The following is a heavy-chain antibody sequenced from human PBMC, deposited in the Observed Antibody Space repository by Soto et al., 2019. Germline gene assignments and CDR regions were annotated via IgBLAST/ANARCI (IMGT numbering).Heavy chain of an antibody. CDR1: GGSISSYY. V-gene: IGHV4-59*01. Sequence: SETLSLTCTVSGGSISSYYWSWIRQPPGKGLEWIGYIYYSGSTNYNPSLQSRVTISVDTSKNQFSLKLSSVTAADKAVYYCARGGWFDPWGQGTLVTVSS. J-gene: IGHJ5*02. CDR2: IYYSGST. CDR3: ARGGWFDP.